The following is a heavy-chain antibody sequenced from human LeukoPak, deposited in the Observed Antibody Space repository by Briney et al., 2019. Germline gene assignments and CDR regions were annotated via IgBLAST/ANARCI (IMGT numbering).Heavy chain of an antibody. CDR3: ARGVEPLAANTLAY. Sequence: PGGSLRLSCAASGFTVITNDMTCLRQAPGKGLEWVSVLYSDGNTKYADSVQGRFTISRDNSKNTLYLEMNSLSPDDTAVYYCARGVEPLAANTLAYWGQGTLVTVSS. J-gene: IGHJ4*02. CDR2: LYSDGNT. D-gene: IGHD1-14*01. V-gene: IGHV3-53*01. CDR1: GFTVITND.